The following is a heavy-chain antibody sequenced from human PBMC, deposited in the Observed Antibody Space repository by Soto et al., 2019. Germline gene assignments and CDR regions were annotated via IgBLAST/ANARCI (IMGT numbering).Heavy chain of an antibody. D-gene: IGHD5-12*01. CDR1: GFSLSTSGVG. Sequence: QITLKESGPTLVKPTQTLTLTCTFSGFSLSTSGVGVGWIRQPPGKAMEWLALIYCDDGIYYSPSLKSRLTVTNDTSKIQVVLTITNMDPVDTATYYCAHRPSGNAMRRFDPWGQGTLVTFSS. CDR2: IYCDDGI. J-gene: IGHJ5*02. V-gene: IGHV2-5*02. CDR3: AHRPSGNAMRRFDP.